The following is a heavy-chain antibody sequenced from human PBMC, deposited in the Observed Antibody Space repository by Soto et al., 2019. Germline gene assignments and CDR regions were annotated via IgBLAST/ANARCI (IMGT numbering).Heavy chain of an antibody. V-gene: IGHV3-23*05. J-gene: IGHJ4*02. Sequence: GGSLRLSCAASGFTFRKYAMAWVRQAPGKGLEWVSGLAKSGASTHYVGSVKGRFTIARDNSRNTLYLQMNRLTAGDSALYYCAKYTPTEQLGEDWGQGTLVTVSS. CDR2: LAKSGAST. CDR1: GFTFRKYA. D-gene: IGHD1-26*01. CDR3: AKYTPTEQLGED.